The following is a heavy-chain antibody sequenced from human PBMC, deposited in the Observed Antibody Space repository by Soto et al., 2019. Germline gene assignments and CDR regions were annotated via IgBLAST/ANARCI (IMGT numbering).Heavy chain of an antibody. V-gene: IGHV5-51*01. CDR2: IYPGDSDT. CDR1: GYSFTSYW. D-gene: IGHD6-6*01. Sequence: GESLKISCKGSGYSFTSYWIGWVRQMPGKGLEWMGIIYPGDSDTRYSPSFQGQVTISADKSISTAYLQWSSLKASDTAMYYRARLMDSIIAARKRSCNYYYIGVCDKGCRGT. CDR3: ARLMDSIIAARKRSCNYYYIGV. J-gene: IGHJ6*03.